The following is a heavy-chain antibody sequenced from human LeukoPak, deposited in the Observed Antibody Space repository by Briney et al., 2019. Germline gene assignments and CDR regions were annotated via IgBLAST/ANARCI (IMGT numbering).Heavy chain of an antibody. V-gene: IGHV1-2*02. Sequence: GASVKVSCKASGYTFTGYYMHWVRQAPGQGLEWMGWINPNSGGTNYAQKFQGRVTMTRDTSISIAYMELSRLRSDDTAVYYCARESSGQYYFDYWGQGTLVTVSS. D-gene: IGHD6-19*01. CDR3: ARESSGQYYFDY. CDR2: INPNSGGT. CDR1: GYTFTGYY. J-gene: IGHJ4*02.